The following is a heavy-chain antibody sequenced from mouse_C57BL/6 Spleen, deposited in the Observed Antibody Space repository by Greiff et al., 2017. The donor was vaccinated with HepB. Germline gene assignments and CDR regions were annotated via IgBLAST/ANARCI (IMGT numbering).Heavy chain of an antibody. D-gene: IGHD1-2*01. CDR3: ARSGLRLYYAMDY. Sequence: QVQLQQPGAELVRPGTSVKLSCKASGYTFTSYWMHWVKQRPGQGLEWIGVIDPSDSYTNYNQKFKGKATLTVDTSSSTAYMQLSSLTSEDSAVYYCARSGLRLYYAMDYWGQGTSVTVSS. CDR1: GYTFTSYW. CDR2: IDPSDSYT. V-gene: IGHV1-59*01. J-gene: IGHJ4*01.